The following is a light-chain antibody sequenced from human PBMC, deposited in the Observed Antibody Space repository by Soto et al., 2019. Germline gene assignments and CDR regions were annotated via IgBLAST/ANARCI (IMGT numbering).Light chain of an antibody. CDR2: GNS. V-gene: IGLV1-40*01. CDR1: SSNIGAGYD. Sequence: QSVLTQPPSVSGAPGQRVTISFTGSSSNIGAGYDVHWYQQLPGTAPKLLIYGNSNRPSGFPDRFSGSKSGPSASLAITGLQAEDEADYYCQSYDSSLSGVVFGGGTKLTVL. CDR3: QSYDSSLSGVV. J-gene: IGLJ2*01.